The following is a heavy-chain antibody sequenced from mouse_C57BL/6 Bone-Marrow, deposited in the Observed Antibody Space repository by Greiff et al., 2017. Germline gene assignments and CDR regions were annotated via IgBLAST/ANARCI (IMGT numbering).Heavy chain of an antibody. V-gene: IGHV1-66*01. CDR3: AREGPYAMDY. Sequence: VQLVESGPELVKPGASVKISCKASGYSFTSYYIHWVKQRPGQGLEWIGWIYPGSGNTKYNEKFKGKATLTADTSSSTAYMQLSSLTSEDSAVYYCAREGPYAMDYWGQGTSVTVSS. CDR2: IYPGSGNT. CDR1: GYSFTSYY. J-gene: IGHJ4*01.